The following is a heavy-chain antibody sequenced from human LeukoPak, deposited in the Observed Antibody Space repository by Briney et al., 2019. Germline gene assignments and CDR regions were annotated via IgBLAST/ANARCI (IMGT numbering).Heavy chain of an antibody. CDR3: ARVRGSSSYDFYYYGMDV. J-gene: IGHJ6*02. CDR2: INHRGST. CDR1: VESFSCYY. D-gene: IGHD6-13*01. Sequence: SETLSLSCSVYVESFSCYYWSWIRQPPGKGLEWTGEINHRGSTNYNPSLKSRVTISVDTSKNQFSLKLSSVTAADTAVYYCARVRGSSSYDFYYYGMDVWGQGTTVTVSS. V-gene: IGHV4-34*01.